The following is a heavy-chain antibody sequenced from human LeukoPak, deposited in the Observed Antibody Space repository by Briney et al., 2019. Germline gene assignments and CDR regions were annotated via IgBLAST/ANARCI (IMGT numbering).Heavy chain of an antibody. Sequence: GGSLRLSCAASGFTVSSSSMNWVRLGPGKGLEWVSVISSVGNTYYADSVKGRFTISRDNSRNTLSLQMHGLRADDTAVYYCARGQEQFSSPWQWGPRRKNFYYYGMDVWGQGTTVTVSS. CDR1: GFTVSSSS. V-gene: IGHV3-66*01. D-gene: IGHD6-19*01. CDR3: ARGQEQFSSPWQWGPRRKNFYYYGMDV. CDR2: ISSVGNT. J-gene: IGHJ6*02.